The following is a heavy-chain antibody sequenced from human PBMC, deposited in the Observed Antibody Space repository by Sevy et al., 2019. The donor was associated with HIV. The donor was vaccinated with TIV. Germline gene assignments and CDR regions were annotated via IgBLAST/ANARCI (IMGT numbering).Heavy chain of an antibody. CDR3: AREELGDFWSGYYGGYFDL. CDR1: GFTFSDYY. Sequence: LRLSCAASGFTFSDYYMSWIRQHPRKGLEWIGYIYYSGSTYYNPSLKSRLTISVDTSKNQFSLWLSSVTAADTAVYYCAREELGDFWSGYYGGYFDLWGRGTLVTVSS. J-gene: IGHJ2*01. CDR2: IYYSGST. D-gene: IGHD3-3*01. V-gene: IGHV4-31*02.